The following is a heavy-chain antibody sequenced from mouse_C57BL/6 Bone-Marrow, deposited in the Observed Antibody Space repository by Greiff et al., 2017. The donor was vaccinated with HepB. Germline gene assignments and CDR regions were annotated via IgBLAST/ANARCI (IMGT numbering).Heavy chain of an antibody. CDR2: ISYSGST. D-gene: IGHD2-4*01. CDR3: ARDGDYDWFAY. V-gene: IGHV3-1*01. CDR1: GYSITSGYD. Sequence: DVQLQESGPGMVKPSQSLSLTCTVTGYSITSGYDWHWIRHFPGNKLEWMGYISYSGSTNYNPSLKSRISITHDTSKNHFFLKLNSVTTEDTATYYCARDGDYDWFAYWGQGTLVTVSA. J-gene: IGHJ3*01.